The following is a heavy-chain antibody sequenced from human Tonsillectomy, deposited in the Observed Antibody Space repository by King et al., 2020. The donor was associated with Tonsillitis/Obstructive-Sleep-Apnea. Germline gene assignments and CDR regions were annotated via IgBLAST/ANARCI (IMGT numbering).Heavy chain of an antibody. Sequence: VQLVESGGGVVQPGRSLRLSCAASGFTFSSFGMHWVRQAPGKGLEWVAVTWFDGSNKYYADSVKGRCTISRDNSKNTLYLLMNSLRAEDTAVYYCARDGFSAFDIWGQGTMVTVYS. CDR3: ARDGFSAFDI. CDR1: GFTFSSFG. D-gene: IGHD3-3*02. J-gene: IGHJ3*02. CDR2: TWFDGSNK. V-gene: IGHV3-33*01.